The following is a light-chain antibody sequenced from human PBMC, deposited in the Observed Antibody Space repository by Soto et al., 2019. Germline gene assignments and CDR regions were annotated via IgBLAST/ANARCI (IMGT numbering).Light chain of an antibody. CDR1: RTINTY. CDR3: QQTYSDIS. J-gene: IGKJ4*01. Sequence: DVRMTQSPSSLSASVGDTITITSRASRTINTYLNWFQQKPGEHPRLLIYGASTLHDGVPSRSSGSGSGADFTLTISGLQPEDFASYHCQQTYSDISFGGGTRWIS. CDR2: GAS. V-gene: IGKV1-39*01.